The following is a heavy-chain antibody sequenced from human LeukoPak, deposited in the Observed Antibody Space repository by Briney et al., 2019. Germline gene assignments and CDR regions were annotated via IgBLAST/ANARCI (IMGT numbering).Heavy chain of an antibody. V-gene: IGHV3-74*01. D-gene: IGHD6-19*01. CDR1: GFTFSSYS. J-gene: IGHJ2*01. Sequence: GGYLRLSCAASGFTFSSYSMNWVRQAPGKGLEWVSRIKSDGSSTYYADSVKGRFTISRDNAKNTLYLQMNSLRAEDTALYYCTRAPQILSGWNNWYFDLWGRGTLVTVSS. CDR3: TRAPQILSGWNNWYFDL. CDR2: IKSDGSST.